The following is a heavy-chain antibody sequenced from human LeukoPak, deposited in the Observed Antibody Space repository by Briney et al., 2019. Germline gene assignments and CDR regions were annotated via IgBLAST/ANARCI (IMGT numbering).Heavy chain of an antibody. CDR1: GFSFSNYK. D-gene: IGHD5-12*01. CDR2: IDTSESDT. J-gene: IGHJ4*02. V-gene: IGHV3-21*01. CDR3: ARDPVLRGHSGMDY. Sequence: GGSLRLSCAASGFSFSNYKMIWVRQAPGKGLEWVSSIDTSESDTYYADSVRGRFTISRDNAENSLFLQMNSLSAEDTAVYFCARDPVLRGHSGMDYWGQGTLVTVSS.